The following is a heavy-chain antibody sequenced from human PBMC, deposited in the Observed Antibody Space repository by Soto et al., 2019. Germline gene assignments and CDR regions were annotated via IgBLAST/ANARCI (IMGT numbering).Heavy chain of an antibody. V-gene: IGHV4-39*01. CDR2: IYYSGST. Sequence: PSETLSLTCTVSGGSISSGDYYWGWIRQPPGKGLEWIGSIYYSGSTYYNPSLKSRVTISVDTSKNQFSLRLTSVTAADSAVYYCARLGAFYQSLDPWGPGTLVTVSS. CDR3: ARLGAFYQSLDP. CDR1: GGSISSGDYY. D-gene: IGHD3-3*02. J-gene: IGHJ5*02.